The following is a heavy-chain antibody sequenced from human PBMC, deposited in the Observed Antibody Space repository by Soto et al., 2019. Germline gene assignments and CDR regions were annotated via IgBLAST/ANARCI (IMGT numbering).Heavy chain of an antibody. CDR1: GGSISSSSYY. CDR3: ARRRRGSGTTKTNYYFDY. J-gene: IGHJ4*02. CDR2: IYYSGST. D-gene: IGHD3-10*01. V-gene: IGHV4-39*01. Sequence: QLQLQESGPGLVKPSETLSLTCTVSGGSISSSSYYWGWIRQPPGKGLEWIGSIYYSGSTYYNPSLKSRVTISVDTSKHQFSLKLSSVTAADTAVYYCARRRRGSGTTKTNYYFDYWGQGTLVTVSS.